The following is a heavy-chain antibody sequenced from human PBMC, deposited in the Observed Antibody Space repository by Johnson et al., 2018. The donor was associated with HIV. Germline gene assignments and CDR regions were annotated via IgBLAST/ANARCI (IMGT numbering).Heavy chain of an antibody. CDR2: IRYDGSNK. J-gene: IGHJ3*02. Sequence: QVQLVESGGGVVQPGGSLRLSCAASGFTFSSYGMHWVRQAPGKGLEWVAFIRYDGSNKYYADSVKGRFTISRDNSKNTLYLQMNSLRAEDTAVYYCAKVVVVPAAIWAFDIWGQGTMVTGSS. D-gene: IGHD2-2*01. CDR1: GFTFSSYG. V-gene: IGHV3-30*02. CDR3: AKVVVVPAAIWAFDI.